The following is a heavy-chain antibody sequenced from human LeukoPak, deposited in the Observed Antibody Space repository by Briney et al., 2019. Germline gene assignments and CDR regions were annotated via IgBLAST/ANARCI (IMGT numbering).Heavy chain of an antibody. Sequence: GGSLRLSCAASGFTFSNYGMSWVRQAPGKGLEWISAVTGSGSNTYYADSVKGRFTISRDNAKNSLYLQMNSLRAEDTAVYYCSRGAGSYSDYWGQGTLVTVSS. J-gene: IGHJ4*02. V-gene: IGHV3-21*01. CDR2: VTGSGSNT. CDR1: GFTFSNYG. D-gene: IGHD1-26*01. CDR3: SRGAGSYSDY.